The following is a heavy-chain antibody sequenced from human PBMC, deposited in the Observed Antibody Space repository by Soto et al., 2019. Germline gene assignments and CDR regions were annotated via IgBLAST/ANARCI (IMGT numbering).Heavy chain of an antibody. Sequence: QVQLQESGPGLVKPSETLSLTCTVSGGSIDSYYWSWIRQPPRKGLEYIGYIYYTGATNYNPSLSSRVTISLEPSRSQFSLIRTSVTAADTAVYYCARGFCSGGSCFWFDPWGQGTLVTVSS. D-gene: IGHD2-15*01. CDR1: GGSIDSYY. CDR3: ARGFCSGGSCFWFDP. J-gene: IGHJ5*02. V-gene: IGHV4-59*01. CDR2: IYYTGAT.